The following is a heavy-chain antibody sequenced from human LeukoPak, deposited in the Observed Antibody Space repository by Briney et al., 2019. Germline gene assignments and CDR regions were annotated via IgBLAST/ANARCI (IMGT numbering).Heavy chain of an antibody. CDR3: ARHAYYYDRSGSYEAFDI. D-gene: IGHD3-22*01. CDR2: MYYSGST. J-gene: IGHJ3*02. V-gene: IGHV4-59*08. Sequence: LSETLSLTCTVSGGSISSYYWSWIRQPPGKGLEWSGAMYYSGSTNYNPTLKRRVTISVDTSKNQFSLQLSSVTAADTAVYSCARHAYYYDRSGSYEAFDIWGQGTMVTVSS. CDR1: GGSISSYY.